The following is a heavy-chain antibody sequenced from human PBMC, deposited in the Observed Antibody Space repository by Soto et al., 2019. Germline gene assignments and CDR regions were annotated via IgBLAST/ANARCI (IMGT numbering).Heavy chain of an antibody. CDR1: GFTFSSYA. J-gene: IGHJ1*01. Sequence: EVQLLESGGGLVQPGGSLRLSCAASGFTFSSYAMSWVRQAPGKGLEWGSAISGSGGSTYYADSVKGRFTISRDNSKNTLYLQMNSLRAEDMAVYYCAKGMVAAQWQYFQHWGQGTLVTVSS. CDR3: AKGMVAAQWQYFQH. CDR2: ISGSGGST. D-gene: IGHD2-15*01. V-gene: IGHV3-23*01.